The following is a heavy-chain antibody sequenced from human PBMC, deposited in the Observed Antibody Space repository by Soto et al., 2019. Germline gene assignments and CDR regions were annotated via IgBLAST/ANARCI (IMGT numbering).Heavy chain of an antibody. J-gene: IGHJ4*02. V-gene: IGHV4-30-2*01. CDR3: ARGIVGATYFDY. CDR1: GGSISSGGYS. Sequence: LALTCAVSGGSISSGGYSWSWIRQPPGKGLEWIGYIYHSGSTYYNPSLKSRVTISVDRSKNQFSLKLSSVTAADTAVYYCARGIVGATYFDYWGQGTLVTVSS. CDR2: IYHSGST. D-gene: IGHD1-26*01.